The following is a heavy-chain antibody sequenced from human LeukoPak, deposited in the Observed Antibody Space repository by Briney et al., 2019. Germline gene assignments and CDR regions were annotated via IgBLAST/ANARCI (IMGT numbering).Heavy chain of an antibody. J-gene: IGHJ4*02. Sequence: GGSLRLSCPASGFTFSSYNMNWVRQAPGEGLEWVSSISSSSNYIYYASSVKGRFTISRDNAKNSLYLQMNSLRVEDTAVYYCARDSVVVTGDWGQGTLVTVSP. D-gene: IGHD2-21*02. CDR3: ARDSVVVTGD. V-gene: IGHV3-21*01. CDR1: GFTFSSYN. CDR2: ISSSSNYI.